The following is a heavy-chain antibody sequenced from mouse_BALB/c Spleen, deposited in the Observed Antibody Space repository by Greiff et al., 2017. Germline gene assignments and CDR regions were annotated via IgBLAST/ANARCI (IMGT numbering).Heavy chain of an antibody. CDR2: ISSGGSYT. Sequence: DVHLVESGGDLVKPGGSLKLSCAASGFTFSSYGMSWVRQTPDKRLEWVATISSGGSYTYYPDSVKGRFTISRDNAKNTLYLQMSSLKSEDTAMYYCARPIYYDYENAMDYWGQGTSVTVSS. CDR1: GFTFSSYG. J-gene: IGHJ4*01. V-gene: IGHV5-6*01. CDR3: ARPIYYDYENAMDY. D-gene: IGHD2-4*01.